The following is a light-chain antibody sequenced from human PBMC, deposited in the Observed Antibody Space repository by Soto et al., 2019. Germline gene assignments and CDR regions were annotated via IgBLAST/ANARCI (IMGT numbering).Light chain of an antibody. CDR2: EGT. CDR1: SSDVGGYNH. CDR3: CSYAGSRTFV. J-gene: IGLJ3*02. V-gene: IGLV2-23*01. Sequence: QSVLTQPASVSGSPGQSITISCTGTSSDVGGYNHVSWYQQHPGKAPKLIIYEGTKRPSGISDRFSGSKSDNTASLTISGLRAEDEAHYHCCSYAGSRTFVFGGGTKLTVL.